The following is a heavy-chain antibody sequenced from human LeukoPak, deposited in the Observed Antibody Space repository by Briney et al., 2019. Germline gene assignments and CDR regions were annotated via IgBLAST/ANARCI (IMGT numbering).Heavy chain of an antibody. CDR3: ARGQQLADY. J-gene: IGHJ4*02. D-gene: IGHD6-13*01. CDR1: GGSISSYY. V-gene: IGHV4-59*01. CDR2: IYYSGST. Sequence: SETLSLTCTVSGGSISSYYWSWIRQPPGKGLEWIGYIYYSGSTNYNPSLKSRVTISVDTSKNQFSLKLSSVTAADTAVYYCARGQQLADYWGQGTLVTVSS.